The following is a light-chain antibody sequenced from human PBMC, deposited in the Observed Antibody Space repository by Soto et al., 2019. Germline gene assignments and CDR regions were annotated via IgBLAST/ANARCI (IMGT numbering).Light chain of an antibody. CDR2: GAS. Sequence: EIVLTQSPGTLSLSPGERATLSCRASQTVSSYYLAWYQQKPGQAPRLLIFGASSRATGIPDRFSGSGSGTDFTLTISGLEPEDFAVYYCQQYGTSLFTFGGGTRVEIK. V-gene: IGKV3-20*01. J-gene: IGKJ4*01. CDR1: QTVSSYY. CDR3: QQYGTSLFT.